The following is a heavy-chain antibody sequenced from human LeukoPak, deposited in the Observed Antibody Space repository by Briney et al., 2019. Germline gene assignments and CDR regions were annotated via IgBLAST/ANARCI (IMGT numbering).Heavy chain of an antibody. J-gene: IGHJ4*02. V-gene: IGHV3-30*03. CDR2: ISYDGSNK. D-gene: IGHD3-10*01. CDR1: GFTFSSYG. Sequence: PGGSLRLSCAASGFTFSSYGMHWVRQAPGKGLEWVAVISYDGSNKYYADSVKGRFTISRDNSKNTPYLQMNSLRAEDTAVYYCASGYYYGSGCYGPLGYWGQGTLVTVSS. CDR3: ASGYYYGSGCYGPLGY.